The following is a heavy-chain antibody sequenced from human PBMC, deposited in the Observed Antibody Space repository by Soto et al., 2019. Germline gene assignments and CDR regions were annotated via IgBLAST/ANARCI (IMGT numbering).Heavy chain of an antibody. Sequence: QVQLQESGPGLVKPSQTLSLTCTVSGGSISSGGYYWSWIRQHPGKGLEWIGYIYSSGSTYYNPSLKSRVTISVDTSKNQFSLKLTSATAADTAVYYCARGEEIAARPLNYWGQGTLVTVSS. CDR3: ARGEEIAARPLNY. CDR1: GGSISSGGYY. CDR2: IYSSGST. D-gene: IGHD6-6*01. V-gene: IGHV4-31*03. J-gene: IGHJ4*02.